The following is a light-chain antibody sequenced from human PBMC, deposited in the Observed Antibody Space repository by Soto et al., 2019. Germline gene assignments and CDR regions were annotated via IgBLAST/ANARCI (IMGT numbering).Light chain of an antibody. V-gene: IGLV3-21*02. CDR3: QVWDSVVDHYV. J-gene: IGLJ1*01. CDR2: ENS. CDR1: NIGSKS. Sequence: SYELSQAPSVSVAPRQTARITCGGNNIGSKSVHWYQQKPGQAPVLVVYENSDRPPGIPERFSGSNSGNTATLTITSVEAGDEADYFCQVWDSVVDHYVFGPGTKVTVL.